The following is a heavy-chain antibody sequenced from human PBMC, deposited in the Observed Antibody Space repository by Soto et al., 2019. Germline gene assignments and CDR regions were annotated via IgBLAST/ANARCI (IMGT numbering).Heavy chain of an antibody. Sequence: GGSLRLSCAASGFTFSSYGMHWVRQAPGKGLEWVAVISYDGSNKYYADSVKGRFTISRDNSKNTLYLQMNSLRAEDTAVYYCAKDLDIVLVPAVSDGMDVWGQGTTVTVSS. V-gene: IGHV3-30*18. CDR3: AKDLDIVLVPAVSDGMDV. D-gene: IGHD2-2*03. CDR2: ISYDGSNK. J-gene: IGHJ6*02. CDR1: GFTFSSYG.